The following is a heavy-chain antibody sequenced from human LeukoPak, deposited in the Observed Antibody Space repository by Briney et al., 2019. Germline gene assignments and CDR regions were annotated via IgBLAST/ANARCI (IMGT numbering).Heavy chain of an antibody. J-gene: IGHJ4*02. CDR3: ASQLNYYYDSSGYYV. Sequence: ASVNVSCKASGYTFTSYGSSWVRQAPGQGLEWMGWISAYNGNTNYAQKLQGRVTMTTDTSTSTAYMELRSLRSDDTAVYYCASQLNYYYDSSGYYVWGQGTLVTVSS. CDR2: ISAYNGNT. CDR1: GYTFTSYG. V-gene: IGHV1-18*01. D-gene: IGHD3-22*01.